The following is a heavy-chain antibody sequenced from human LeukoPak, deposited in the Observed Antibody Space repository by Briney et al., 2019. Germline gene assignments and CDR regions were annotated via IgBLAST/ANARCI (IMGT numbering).Heavy chain of an antibody. Sequence: SSETLSLTCAVYGGSFSGYYWSWIRQPPGKGLEWIGEINHSGSTNYNPSLKSRVTISVDTSKNQFSLKLSSVTAADTAAYYCARASYSSSAYYMDVWGKGTTVTVSS. D-gene: IGHD6-13*01. J-gene: IGHJ6*03. CDR3: ARASYSSSAYYMDV. V-gene: IGHV4-34*01. CDR2: INHSGST. CDR1: GGSFSGYY.